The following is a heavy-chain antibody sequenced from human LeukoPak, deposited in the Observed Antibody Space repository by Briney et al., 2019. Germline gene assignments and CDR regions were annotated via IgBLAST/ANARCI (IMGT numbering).Heavy chain of an antibody. CDR3: ARVWGGSGWSFDY. J-gene: IGHJ4*02. D-gene: IGHD6-19*01. CDR2: ISGSGGSI. Sequence: PGGSLRLSCAASGFTFSSYAMSWVRQAPGKGLEWVSAISGSGGSIYYADSVKGRFTISRDNAKNSLYLQMNSLRAEDTAVYYCARVWGGSGWSFDYWGQGTLVTVSS. V-gene: IGHV3-23*01. CDR1: GFTFSSYA.